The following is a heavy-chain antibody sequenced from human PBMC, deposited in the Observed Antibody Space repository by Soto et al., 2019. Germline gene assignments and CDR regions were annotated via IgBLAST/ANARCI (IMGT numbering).Heavy chain of an antibody. CDR2: INTDGSNT. Sequence: QPGGSLRLSCAASGLPFNRYWMHWVRHAPGKGLVWVSHINTDGSNTNYADSVMGRFTISRDNAKSTLFLQMNSLRDEDTAVYYCGRECCSGGNCYTYYFDPWGQGIPVTVSS. CDR3: GRECCSGGNCYTYYFDP. CDR1: GLPFNRYW. J-gene: IGHJ5*02. V-gene: IGHV3-74*01. D-gene: IGHD2-15*01.